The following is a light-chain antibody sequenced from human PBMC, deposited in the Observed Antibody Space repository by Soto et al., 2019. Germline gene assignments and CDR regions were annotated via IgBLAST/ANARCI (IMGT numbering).Light chain of an antibody. CDR2: GAS. Sequence: EIVMTQSPATLSVSPGERATLSCRASQSVSSNLAWYQQKPGQAPRLLIYGASTRATGIPGRFSGSGSGTEFTLTISSLQSEDFAVYYCQQYNNWPPYTVGQGTKLEIK. CDR1: QSVSSN. J-gene: IGKJ2*01. V-gene: IGKV3-15*01. CDR3: QQYNNWPPYT.